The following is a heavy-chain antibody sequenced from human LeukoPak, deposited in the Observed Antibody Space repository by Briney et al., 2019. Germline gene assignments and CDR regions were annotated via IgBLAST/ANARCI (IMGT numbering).Heavy chain of an antibody. CDR2: IRYDGNNK. J-gene: IGHJ4*02. Sequence: PGGSLRLSCAASGFTFGRFGMHWVRQAPGKRLEWVAFIRYDGNNKYYVDSVKGRFTISRDNSKNTAYLQMNSLRVEDTALYYCAKSQYELRWGDYFDYWGQGTLVTVSS. V-gene: IGHV3-30*02. CDR3: AKSQYELRWGDYFDY. CDR1: GFTFGRFG. D-gene: IGHD4-23*01.